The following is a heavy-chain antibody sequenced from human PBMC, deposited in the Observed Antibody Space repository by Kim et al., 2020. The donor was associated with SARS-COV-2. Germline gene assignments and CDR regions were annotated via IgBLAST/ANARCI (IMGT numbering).Heavy chain of an antibody. D-gene: IGHD6-19*01. Sequence: YYADSGKGRFTISRDNSKTTLYLQMNSLRAEDTAVYYCAKTVGGWLPFDYWGQGTLVTVSS. J-gene: IGHJ4*02. CDR3: AKTVGGWLPFDY. V-gene: IGHV3-23*01.